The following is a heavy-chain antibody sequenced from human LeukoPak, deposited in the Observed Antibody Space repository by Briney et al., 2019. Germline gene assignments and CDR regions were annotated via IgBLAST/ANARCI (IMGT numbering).Heavy chain of an antibody. CDR2: ISGSSSFI. CDR3: ARDGLQAYYDSGGFFDY. D-gene: IGHD3-22*01. CDR1: GFSFSGYE. V-gene: IGHV3-21*01. J-gene: IGHJ4*02. Sequence: GGSLRLSCAASGFSFSGYEMNWVRPAPGKGLEWVSSISGSSSFISYADSMQGRFPISRDNATNSLYLQINSLRAEDTAVYYCARDGLQAYYDSGGFFDYWGQGTLVTVSS.